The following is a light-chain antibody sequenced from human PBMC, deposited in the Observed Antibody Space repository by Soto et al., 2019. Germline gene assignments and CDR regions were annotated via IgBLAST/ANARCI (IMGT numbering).Light chain of an antibody. V-gene: IGKV1-39*01. CDR3: QQTSRAPFT. CDR2: DAA. J-gene: IGKJ3*01. Sequence: DIQMTQSPYSLSAAVGDRVTIACRASQNINTYLNWYQQKPGKAPKLLIFDAASLQSGVPSRFSGGGSRTDFTLTITSLQPEDFATYYCQQTSRAPFTFGPGTKVDIK. CDR1: QNINTY.